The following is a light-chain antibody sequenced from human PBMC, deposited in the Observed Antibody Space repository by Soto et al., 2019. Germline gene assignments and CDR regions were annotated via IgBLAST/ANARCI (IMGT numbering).Light chain of an antibody. CDR1: SSDVGGYNY. Sequence: QSALTQPASVSGSPGQSITISCTGTSSDVGGYNYFSCYQQHPGKAPKLMIYDVSNRPSGVSNRFSGSKSGNTASLTISGLQAEDEADYYCSSYTSSSTRVFGTGTKLTVL. J-gene: IGLJ1*01. V-gene: IGLV2-14*01. CDR3: SSYTSSSTRV. CDR2: DVS.